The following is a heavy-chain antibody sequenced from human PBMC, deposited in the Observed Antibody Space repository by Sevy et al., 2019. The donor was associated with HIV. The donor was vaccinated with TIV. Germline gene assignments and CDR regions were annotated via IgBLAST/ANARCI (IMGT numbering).Heavy chain of an antibody. CDR2: IIPIFGTA. CDR1: GGTFSSYA. J-gene: IGHJ4*02. Sequence: ASVKVSCKASGGTFSSYAISWVRQAPGQGLEWMGGIIPIFGTANYAQKFQGRVTITADESTSTAYMELSSLRSEDTAVYYCARGEGYCSGGSCYSIDYWGQRTLVTVSS. D-gene: IGHD2-15*01. V-gene: IGHV1-69*13. CDR3: ARGEGYCSGGSCYSIDY.